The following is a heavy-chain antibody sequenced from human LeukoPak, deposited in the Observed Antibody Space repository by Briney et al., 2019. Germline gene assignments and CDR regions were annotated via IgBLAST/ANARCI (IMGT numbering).Heavy chain of an antibody. CDR1: GFTFSSYW. CDR2: IKQDGSEK. CDR3: ARDAGRLRAPFDY. Sequence: GGSLRLSCAASGFTFSSYWMSWVRQAPGKGLEWVANIKQDGSEKYYVDSVKGRFTISRDNAKNSLYLQMNSPRAEDTAVYYCARDAGRLRAPFDYWGQGTLVTVSS. D-gene: IGHD4-17*01. J-gene: IGHJ4*02. V-gene: IGHV3-7*01.